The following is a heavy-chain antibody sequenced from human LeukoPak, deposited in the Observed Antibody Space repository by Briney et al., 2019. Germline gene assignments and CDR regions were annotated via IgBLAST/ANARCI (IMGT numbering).Heavy chain of an antibody. V-gene: IGHV3-48*02. CDR3: ARGGSSWYRGENWFDP. CDR1: GFTFSSYS. J-gene: IGHJ5*02. D-gene: IGHD6-13*01. Sequence: GGSLRLSCAASGFTFSSYSMNWVRQAPGKGLEWVSYISSSSSTIYYADSVKGRFTISRDNAKNSLYLQMNSLRDEDTAVYYCARGGSSWYRGENWFDPWGQGTLVAVSS. CDR2: ISSSSSTI.